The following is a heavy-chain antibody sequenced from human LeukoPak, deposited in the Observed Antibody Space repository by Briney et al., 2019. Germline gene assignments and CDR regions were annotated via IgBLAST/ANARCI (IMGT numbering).Heavy chain of an antibody. J-gene: IGHJ4*02. V-gene: IGHV4-34*01. CDR1: GGSFSGYY. D-gene: IGHD4-17*01. CDR2: INHSGST. Sequence: PSETLSLTCAVYGGSFSGYYWSWIRQPPGKGLEWIGEINHSGSTNYNPSLKSRVTISVDTSKNQFSRKLSSVTAADTAVYYCARHVRHYGDPYYFDYWGQGTLVTVSS. CDR3: ARHVRHYGDPYYFDY.